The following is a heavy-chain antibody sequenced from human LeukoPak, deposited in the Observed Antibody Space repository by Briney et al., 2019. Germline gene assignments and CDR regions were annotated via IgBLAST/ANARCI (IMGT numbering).Heavy chain of an antibody. V-gene: IGHV3-66*01. J-gene: IGHJ4*02. Sequence: GGSLRLSCAASGFTVSSNYMSWVRQAPGKGLEWVSVIYSGGSTYYADSVKGRFTISRDNSKNTLYLQMNSLRAEDTAVYYCARDSPVSDGYNYWGQGTLVTVSS. CDR1: GFTVSSNY. CDR3: ARDSPVSDGYNY. D-gene: IGHD5-18*01. CDR2: IYSGGST.